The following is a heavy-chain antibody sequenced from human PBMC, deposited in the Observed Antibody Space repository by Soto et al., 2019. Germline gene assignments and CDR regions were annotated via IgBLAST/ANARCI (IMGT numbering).Heavy chain of an antibody. D-gene: IGHD1-26*01. Sequence: ASVKVSCKASGYTFTSYAMHWVRQAPGQRLEWMGWINAGNGNTKYSQKIQGRVTITRDTSASTAYMEMSSLRSEDTAVYYCAREFLIVGATSYYGMDVWGQGTTVTVSS. J-gene: IGHJ6*02. CDR3: AREFLIVGATSYYGMDV. V-gene: IGHV1-3*01. CDR1: GYTFTSYA. CDR2: INAGNGNT.